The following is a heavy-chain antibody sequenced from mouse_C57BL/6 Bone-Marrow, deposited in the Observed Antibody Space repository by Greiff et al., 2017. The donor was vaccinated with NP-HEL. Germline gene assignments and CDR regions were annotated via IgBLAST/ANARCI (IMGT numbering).Heavy chain of an antibody. CDR2: IHPNSGST. CDR1: GYTFTSYW. D-gene: IGHD6-1*01. J-gene: IGHJ2*01. CDR3: ARSSARRDFDY. Sequence: QVQLQQPGAELVKPGASVKLSCKASGYTFTSYWMHWVKQRPGQGLEWIGVIHPNSGSTNYNEKFKSKATLTVDESSSTAYMQLSSLTSEDSAVYYCARSSARRDFDYWGQGTTLTVSS. V-gene: IGHV1-64*01.